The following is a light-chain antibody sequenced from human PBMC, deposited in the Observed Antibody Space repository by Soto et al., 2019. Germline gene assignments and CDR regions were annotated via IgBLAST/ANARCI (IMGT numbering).Light chain of an antibody. CDR3: QQYYSTLYT. CDR1: QSVLYSPNNKNY. V-gene: IGKV4-1*01. Sequence: DIVMTQSPDSLAVSLGERATINCKSSQSVLYSPNNKNYLAWYQQKPGQPPKLLIYWASIREYGVPDRFSGSGSGTDFTLTISSLQAEDVAVYYCQQYYSTLYTFGQGTKLEIK. CDR2: WAS. J-gene: IGKJ2*01.